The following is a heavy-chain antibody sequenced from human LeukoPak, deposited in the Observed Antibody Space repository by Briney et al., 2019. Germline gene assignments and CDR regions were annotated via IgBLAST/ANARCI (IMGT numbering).Heavy chain of an antibody. J-gene: IGHJ4*02. V-gene: IGHV4-30-4*01. D-gene: IGHD3-16*01. CDR2: IYYSGST. CDR3: ARVLYDYVWGSSIDY. Sequence: SETLSLTCTVSGGSISSGDYYWSWIRQPPGKGLEWIGYIYYSGSTYYNPSLKSRVTISVDTSKNQFSLKLSSVTVADTAVYYCARVLYDYVWGSSIDYWGQGTLVTVSS. CDR1: GGSISSGDYY.